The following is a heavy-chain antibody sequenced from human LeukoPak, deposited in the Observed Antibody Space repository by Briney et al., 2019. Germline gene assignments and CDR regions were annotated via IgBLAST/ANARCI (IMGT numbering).Heavy chain of an antibody. CDR1: GFIFDDYG. D-gene: IGHD3-10*01. CDR2: VTWNGGRT. CDR3: ARDPTEGFEELLSPPDY. J-gene: IGHJ4*02. V-gene: IGHV3-20*04. Sequence: PGGSLRLSCAASGFIFDDYGMSWVRQAPGKGLEWVSGVTWNGGRTGYADSVKGRFTISRDSAKKSLYLQMNSLRAEDTALYYCARDPTEGFEELLSPPDYWGQGTLVTVST.